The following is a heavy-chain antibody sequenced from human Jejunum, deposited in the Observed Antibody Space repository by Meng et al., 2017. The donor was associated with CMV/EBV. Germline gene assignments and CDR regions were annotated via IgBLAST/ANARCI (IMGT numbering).Heavy chain of an antibody. D-gene: IGHD6-19*01. Sequence: QVQLRECGPGLVKPSQTLSLTCTVSGGSVSSGGYYWTWIRQHPGKGLEWFGHIYYSGSTFYNPSLKRRVIISIGTSKNQFSLNLRSVTAADTAVYYCARVSSGWDYFDYWGQGTLVTVSS. J-gene: IGHJ4*02. V-gene: IGHV4-31*03. CDR2: IYYSGST. CDR3: ARVSSGWDYFDY. CDR1: GGSVSSGGYY.